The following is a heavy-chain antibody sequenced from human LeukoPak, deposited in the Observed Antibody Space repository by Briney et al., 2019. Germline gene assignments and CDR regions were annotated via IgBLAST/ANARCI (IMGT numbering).Heavy chain of an antibody. V-gene: IGHV3-48*03. CDR2: ISSSSSTI. Sequence: PGGSLRLSCAASGFTFSSYEMNWVRQAPGKGLEWVSYISSSSSTIYCADSVKGRFTISRDNAKNSLHLQMNSLRAEDTAVYYCAREGSSSWYLRDAFDIWGQGTMVTVSS. J-gene: IGHJ3*02. CDR3: AREGSSSWYLRDAFDI. D-gene: IGHD6-13*01. CDR1: GFTFSSYE.